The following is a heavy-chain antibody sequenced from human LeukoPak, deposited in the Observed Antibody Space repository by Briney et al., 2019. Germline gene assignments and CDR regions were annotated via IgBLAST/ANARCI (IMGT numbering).Heavy chain of an antibody. Sequence: SQTLSLTCAISGDSVSSNSAAWNWIRQSPPRGLEWLGRTYYRSKWYNDYAVSVKSRITINPDTSKNQFSLQLNSVTPEDTAVYYCARESGGITMIVVVTADAFDIWGQGTMVTVSS. D-gene: IGHD3-22*01. V-gene: IGHV6-1*01. CDR2: TYYRSKWYN. J-gene: IGHJ3*02. CDR3: ARESGGITMIVVVTADAFDI. CDR1: GDSVSSNSAA.